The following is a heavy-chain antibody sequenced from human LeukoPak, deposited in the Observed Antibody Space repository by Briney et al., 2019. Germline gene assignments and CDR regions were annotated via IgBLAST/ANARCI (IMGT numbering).Heavy chain of an antibody. J-gene: IGHJ4*02. CDR3: ASLAAGSSFTFDY. V-gene: IGHV4-59*01. Sequence: PSETLSLTCTVSGVSISSYYWSWIRQPPGKGLEWIGYIYYSGSTNYNPSLKSRVTISVDTSKNQFSLKLSSVTAADTAVYYCASLAAGSSFTFDYWGQGTLVTVSS. CDR1: GVSISSYY. CDR2: IYYSGST. D-gene: IGHD6-13*01.